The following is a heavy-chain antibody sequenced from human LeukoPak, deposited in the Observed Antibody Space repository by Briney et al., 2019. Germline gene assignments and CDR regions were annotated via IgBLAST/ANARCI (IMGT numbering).Heavy chain of an antibody. J-gene: IGHJ4*02. CDR1: GLTFSTSG. Sequence: GGSLRLSWTASGLTFSTSGFNWVRQAPGKGLEWVASIGPTGSDRYHADSIKGRFTISRDNANNFLYLQMNSLRAEDTAVYYCATETNGRHYDYWGQGTLLTVSS. D-gene: IGHD1-14*01. CDR3: ATETNGRHYDY. CDR2: IGPTGSDR. V-gene: IGHV3-21*06.